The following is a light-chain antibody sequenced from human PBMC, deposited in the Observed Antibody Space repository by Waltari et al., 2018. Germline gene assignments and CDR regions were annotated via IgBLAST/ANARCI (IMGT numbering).Light chain of an antibody. V-gene: IGLV2-14*01. CDR1: SSDVGGYNY. CDR3: DSYTSSSTPV. CDR2: AVS. J-gene: IGLJ2*01. Sequence: QSALTQPASVSGSPGQSITISCTGTSSDVGGYNYVSWYQQHPGKAPKLMIYAVSNRPSGISNRFSGSKSGNTASLTISGLQAEDEADYYCDSYTSSSTPVFGGGTKLTVL.